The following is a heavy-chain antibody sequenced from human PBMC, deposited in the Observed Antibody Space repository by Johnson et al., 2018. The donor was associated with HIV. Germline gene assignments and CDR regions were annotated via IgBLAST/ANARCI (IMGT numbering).Heavy chain of an antibody. D-gene: IGHD2/OR15-2a*01. J-gene: IGHJ3*02. Sequence: VQLVESGGGLIQPGGSLRLSCAASGFTFSSYLMSWVRQAPGKGLEWVANIKKDGSEQSYVDSVRGRFTISRDNTKNSWYLHMSSLRADDTAVYYCATNRGGAFDIWGQGTMVTVSS. V-gene: IGHV3-7*05. CDR2: IKKDGSEQ. CDR3: ATNRGGAFDI. CDR1: GFTFSSYL.